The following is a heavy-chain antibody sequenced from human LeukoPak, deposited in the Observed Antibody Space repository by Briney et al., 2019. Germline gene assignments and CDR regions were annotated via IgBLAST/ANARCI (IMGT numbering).Heavy chain of an antibody. D-gene: IGHD3-10*01. CDR1: GFTCSSYA. V-gene: IGHV3-23*01. CDR3: AKDVGDRSYYYGSGSQY. Sequence: GGSLRLSCAASGFTCSSYAMSWVRQAPGKGLEWVSAISGSGGSTYYADSVKGRFTISRDNSKNTLYLQMNSLRAEDTAVYYCAKDVGDRSYYYGSGSQYWGQGTLVTVSS. J-gene: IGHJ4*02. CDR2: ISGSGGST.